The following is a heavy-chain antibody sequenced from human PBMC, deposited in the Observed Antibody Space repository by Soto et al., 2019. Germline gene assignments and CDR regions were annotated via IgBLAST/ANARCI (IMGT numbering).Heavy chain of an antibody. D-gene: IGHD6-25*01. J-gene: IGHJ4*02. V-gene: IGHV3-66*01. CDR2: IYSGGST. CDR3: ARDAYTSGSRPIT. CDR1: GLTVSSNY. Sequence: EVQLVESGGDLVQPGGSLRLSCAASGLTVSSNYMSWVRQAPGKGLEWVSVIYSGGSTYYADSVKGRFTISRDNSKNTLYPHMNSLRAEDTALYYCARDAYTSGSRPITWGQGTLVTVSS.